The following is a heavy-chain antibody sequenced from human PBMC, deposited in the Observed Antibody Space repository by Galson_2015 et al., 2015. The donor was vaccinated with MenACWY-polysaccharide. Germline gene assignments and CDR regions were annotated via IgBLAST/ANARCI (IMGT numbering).Heavy chain of an antibody. J-gene: IGHJ3*02. CDR2: ISSSGSTT. CDR1: GFSFGNYA. D-gene: IGHD3-16*01. CDR3: AKDRGALADTCTLTM. Sequence: SLRLSCAASGFSFGNYAMSWVRQAPGQGLEWISGISSSGSTTYYADSVMGRFTISRDNSKNTLDLQMNSLRVEDTALYYCAKDRGALADTCTLTMWGQGTMVTVSS. V-gene: IGHV3-23*01.